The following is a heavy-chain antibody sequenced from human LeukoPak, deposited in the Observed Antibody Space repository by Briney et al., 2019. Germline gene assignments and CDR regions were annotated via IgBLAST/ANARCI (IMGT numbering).Heavy chain of an antibody. V-gene: IGHV3-7*01. D-gene: IGHD6-19*01. Sequence: GGSLRLSCEASGFTFSSHWMSWVRQAPGKGLGWVAIIKQDGSEKDYVDSVTGRFTISRDNAKNSLYLQMNSLRDEGTAVYYCARDTSAWRYGMDVWGQGTTVTVSS. J-gene: IGHJ6*02. CDR2: IKQDGSEK. CDR3: ARDTSAWRYGMDV. CDR1: GFTFSSHW.